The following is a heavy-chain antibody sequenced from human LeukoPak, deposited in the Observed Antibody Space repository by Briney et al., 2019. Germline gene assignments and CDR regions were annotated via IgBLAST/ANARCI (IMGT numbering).Heavy chain of an antibody. CDR2: ISSSGNTI. Sequence: PGGSLRLSCAASGFIFNTFSMNWVRQAPGKGLEWISYISSSGNTIYYADSVKGRFTTSRDNAKNSLYLQMNSLRAGDTALYYCARVRGLVAAGHYFDYWGQGTLVTISS. V-gene: IGHV3-48*01. J-gene: IGHJ4*02. CDR3: ARVRGLVAAGHYFDY. D-gene: IGHD6-13*01. CDR1: GFIFNTFS.